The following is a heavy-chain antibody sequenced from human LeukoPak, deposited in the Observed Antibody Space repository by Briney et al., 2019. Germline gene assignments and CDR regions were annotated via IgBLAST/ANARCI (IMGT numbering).Heavy chain of an antibody. J-gene: IGHJ4*01. V-gene: IGHV3-74*01. CDR2: INPGDGRTT. Sequence: GGSLRLSCVASGFTFSNHWMNWVRHAAGKGLVWVSYINPGDGRTTDYADSVKGRFTVSRDNAKNTLILQMSSLQDEHTAVYYCVRDGVDTIPFDLWGQGTLVTVSS. D-gene: IGHD3-3*01. CDR3: VRDGVDTIPFDL. CDR1: GFTFSNHW.